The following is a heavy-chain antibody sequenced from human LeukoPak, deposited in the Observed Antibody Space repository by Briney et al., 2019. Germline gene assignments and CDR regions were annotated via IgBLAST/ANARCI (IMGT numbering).Heavy chain of an antibody. CDR2: IYYSGST. J-gene: IGHJ6*02. D-gene: IGHD3-10*01. CDR3: ARAAMVRGVKSYYYYGMDV. V-gene: IGHV4-59*01. Sequence: PSETLSLTCTVSGGSISSYYWSWIRQPPGKGLEWIGYIYYSGSTNYNPSLKSRVTISVDTSKNQFSLKLSSVTAADTAVYYCARAAMVRGVKSYYYYGMDVWGQGTTVTVSS. CDR1: GGSISSYY.